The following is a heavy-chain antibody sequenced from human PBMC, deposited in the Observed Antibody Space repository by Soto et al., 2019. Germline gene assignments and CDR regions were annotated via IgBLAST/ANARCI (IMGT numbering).Heavy chain of an antibody. CDR1: GFAISRGYY. CDR2: IYPSVSS. CDR3: AREKVGTTFFDN. J-gene: IGHJ4*02. Sequence: SETLSLTCSVSGFAISRGYYLSWFLQPPGKGLEWIGSIYPSVSSYHNPSLATRLRLSIDTSKNQFTLNLTSATAADTALYFCAREKVGTTFFDNWGQGIQVTVSS. D-gene: IGHD1-1*01. V-gene: IGHV4-38-2*02.